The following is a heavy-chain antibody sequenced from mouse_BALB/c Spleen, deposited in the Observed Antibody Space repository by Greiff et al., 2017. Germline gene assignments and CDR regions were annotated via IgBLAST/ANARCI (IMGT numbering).Heavy chain of an antibody. V-gene: IGHV2-2*02. CDR2: IWSGGST. Sequence: QVQLQQSGPGLVQPSQSLSITCTVSGFSLTSYGVHWVRQSPGKGLEWLGVIWSGGSTDYNAAFISRLSISKDNSKSQVFFKMNSLQANDTAIYYCASHLLRAMDYWGQGTSVTVSS. CDR3: ASHLLRAMDY. J-gene: IGHJ4*01. CDR1: GFSLTSYG.